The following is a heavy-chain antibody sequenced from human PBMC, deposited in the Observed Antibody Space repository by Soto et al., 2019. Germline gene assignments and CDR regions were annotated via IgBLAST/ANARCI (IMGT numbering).Heavy chain of an antibody. J-gene: IGHJ5*02. D-gene: IGHD6-13*01. CDR3: ARLGIAAAPVGWFDP. Sequence: QLQLQESGPGLVKPSETLSLTCTVSGGSISSSSYYWGWIRQPPGKGLEWIGSIYYSGSTYYNPSLKSRVTISVDTSKNQFSLKLSSVTAADTAVYYCARLGIAAAPVGWFDPWGQGTLVTVSS. CDR1: GGSISSSSYY. CDR2: IYYSGST. V-gene: IGHV4-39*01.